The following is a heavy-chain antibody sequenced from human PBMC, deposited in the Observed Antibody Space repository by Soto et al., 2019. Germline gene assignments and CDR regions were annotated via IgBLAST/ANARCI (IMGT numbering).Heavy chain of an antibody. Sequence: QVQLVESGGGVVQPGRSLRLSCAASGFTFSSYGMHWVRQAPGKGLEWVAVIWYDGSNKYYADSVKGRFTISRDNSKNTLYLQMNSLRAEDTAVYYCARARDGDYVFFLDYWGQGTLVTVSS. D-gene: IGHD4-17*01. CDR3: ARARDGDYVFFLDY. V-gene: IGHV3-33*01. J-gene: IGHJ4*02. CDR2: IWYDGSNK. CDR1: GFTFSSYG.